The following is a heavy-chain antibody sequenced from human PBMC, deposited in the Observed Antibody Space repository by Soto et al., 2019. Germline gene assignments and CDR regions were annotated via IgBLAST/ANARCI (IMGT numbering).Heavy chain of an antibody. Sequence: ASVKVSCKASGYTFTSYDINWVRQATGQGLEWMGWMNPNSGNTGYAQKFQGRVTMTRNTSISTAYMELNSLKTEDTAVYYCTRGQACGCSGGSCYFEGEYAFDIWGQGTMVTVSS. CDR2: MNPNSGNT. D-gene: IGHD2-15*01. J-gene: IGHJ3*02. CDR1: GYTFTSYD. V-gene: IGHV1-8*01. CDR3: TRGQACGCSGGSCYFEGEYAFDI.